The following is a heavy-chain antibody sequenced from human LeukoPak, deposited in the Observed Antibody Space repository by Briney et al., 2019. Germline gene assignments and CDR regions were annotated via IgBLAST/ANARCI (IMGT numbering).Heavy chain of an antibody. CDR1: GYSISSGCY. V-gene: IGHV4-38-2*02. CDR3: ARNLRTRITMIVVVDYFDY. J-gene: IGHJ4*02. CDR2: IYHSGST. D-gene: IGHD3-22*01. Sequence: PSEALSLICTVSGYSISSGCYWGWIRQPPGKGLEWIGSIYHSGSTYYNPSLKSRVTISVDTSKNQFSLKLSSVTAADTAVYYCARNLRTRITMIVVVDYFDYWGQGTLVTVSS.